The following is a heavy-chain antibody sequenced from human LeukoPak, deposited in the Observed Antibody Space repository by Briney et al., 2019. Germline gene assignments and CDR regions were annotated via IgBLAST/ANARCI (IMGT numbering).Heavy chain of an antibody. CDR3: ARDIGSSHGLYYYYYMDV. CDR1: GGSISSYY. D-gene: IGHD5-18*01. CDR2: IYYSGST. Sequence: PSETLSLTCTVSGGSISSYYWSWLRQPPGKGPEWIGYIYYSGSTNYNPSLKSRVTISVDTSKNQSSLKLSSVTAADTAVYYCARDIGSSHGLYYYYYMDVWGKGTTVTVSS. J-gene: IGHJ6*03. V-gene: IGHV4-59*01.